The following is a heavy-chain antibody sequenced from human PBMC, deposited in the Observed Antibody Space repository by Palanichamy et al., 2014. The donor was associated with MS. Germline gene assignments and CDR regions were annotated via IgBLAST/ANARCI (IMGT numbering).Heavy chain of an antibody. V-gene: IGHV3-30*04. Sequence: QVQLVESGGGVVQPGSSLRLSCAASGFSFSSYAMHWVRQAPGKGLEWVAAIGYDGINKFYPDSAKGRFTISRDNSKNTLFLHMVSLRAEDTAVSYCARDAGSSYLGYAFDIWGQGTMVTVSS. CDR2: IGYDGINK. J-gene: IGHJ3*02. D-gene: IGHD2-15*01. CDR1: GFSFSSYA. CDR3: ARDAGSSYLGYAFDI.